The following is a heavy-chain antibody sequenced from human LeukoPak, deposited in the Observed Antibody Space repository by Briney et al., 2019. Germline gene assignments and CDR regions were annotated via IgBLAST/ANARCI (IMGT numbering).Heavy chain of an antibody. D-gene: IGHD6-6*01. CDR2: ISSSSSYI. V-gene: IGHV3-21*01. CDR3: ARADRYSSSHSGYYYYMDV. J-gene: IGHJ6*03. CDR1: GFTFSSYS. Sequence: GGSLRLSCAASGFTFSSYSMNWVRQAPGKGLEWVSSISSSSSYIYYADSVKGRFTISRDNAKNSLYLQMNSLRAEDTAVYYCARADRYSSSHSGYYYYMDVWGKGTTVTVSS.